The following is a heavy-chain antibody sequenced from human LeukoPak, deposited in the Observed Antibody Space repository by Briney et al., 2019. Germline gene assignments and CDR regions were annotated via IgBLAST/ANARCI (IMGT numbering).Heavy chain of an antibody. CDR2: IRSKAYGGTT. Sequence: PGGSLRLSCTASGFTFGDYAMSWVRQAPGKGLEWVGFIRSKAYGGTTEYAASVKGRFTISRDDSKSIAYLQMNSLKTEDTAVYYCTRDTPYYYDSSGYYDYRGQGTLVTVSS. J-gene: IGHJ4*02. V-gene: IGHV3-49*04. D-gene: IGHD3-22*01. CDR3: TRDTPYYYDSSGYYDY. CDR1: GFTFGDYA.